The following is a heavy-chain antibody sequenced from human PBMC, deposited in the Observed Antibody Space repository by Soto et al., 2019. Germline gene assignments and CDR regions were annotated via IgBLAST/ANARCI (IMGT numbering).Heavy chain of an antibody. Sequence: SETLSLTCTVSGGSISSYYWSWIRQPPGKGLEWIGYIYYSGSTNYNPSLKSRVTISVDTSKNQFSLKLSSVTAADTAVYYCATIATWGGAFDIWGQGTMVTVSS. V-gene: IGHV4-59*01. J-gene: IGHJ3*02. CDR1: GGSISSYY. CDR3: ATIATWGGAFDI. CDR2: IYYSGST. D-gene: IGHD7-27*01.